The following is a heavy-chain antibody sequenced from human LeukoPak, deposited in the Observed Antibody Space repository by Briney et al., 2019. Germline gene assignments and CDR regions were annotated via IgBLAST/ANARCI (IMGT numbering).Heavy chain of an antibody. Sequence: GGSLRLSCAASGFTFSSYEMNWVRQAPGKGLEWVSYISSSGSTIYYADSVKSRFTISRDNAKNSLYLQMNSLGAEDTAVYYCAILQSGSPNFNFDYWGQGTLVTVSS. V-gene: IGHV3-48*03. J-gene: IGHJ4*02. CDR1: GFTFSSYE. CDR2: ISSSGSTI. CDR3: AILQSGSPNFNFDY. D-gene: IGHD3-10*01.